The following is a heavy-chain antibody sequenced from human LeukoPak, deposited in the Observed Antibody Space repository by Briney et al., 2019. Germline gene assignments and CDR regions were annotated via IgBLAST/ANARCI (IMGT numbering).Heavy chain of an antibody. D-gene: IGHD1-14*01. J-gene: IGHJ5*02. CDR1: GFTFSSYS. CDR3: ARDPSPGVTTPDWFDP. V-gene: IGHV3-21*01. Sequence: GGSLRLSCAASGFTFSSYSMNWVRQAPGKGLEWVSSISSSSSYMYYADSVKGRFTISRDNAKNSLYLQMNSLRAEDTAVYYCARDPSPGVTTPDWFDPWGQGTLVTVSS. CDR2: ISSSSSYM.